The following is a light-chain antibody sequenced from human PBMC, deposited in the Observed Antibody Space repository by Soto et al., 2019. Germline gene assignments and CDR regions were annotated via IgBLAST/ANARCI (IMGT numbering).Light chain of an antibody. CDR2: AAS. V-gene: IGKV1-9*01. J-gene: IGKJ4*01. CDR3: QQLSSYPST. CDR1: QGIGSY. Sequence: IQLTQSPSSLSASVGDRVTITCRASQGIGSYLAWYQQKPGEAPKLLIYAASTLQSGVPSRFSGSGSGTDFALTISSLQAEDVATYYCQQLSSYPSTFGGGTKVEIK.